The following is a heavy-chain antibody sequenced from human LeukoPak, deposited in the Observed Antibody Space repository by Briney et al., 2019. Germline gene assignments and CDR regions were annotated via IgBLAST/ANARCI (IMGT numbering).Heavy chain of an antibody. CDR2: ISGSGEST. Sequence: GGSLRLSCVASGFTFSNYAMSWVRQAPGKGLEWVSVISGSGESTYYADSVKGRFTISRDNSKNTLYLQMSSLRADDTAVYFCAKASSGGYHQLDCWGQGTLVTVSS. CDR3: AKASSGGYHQLDC. D-gene: IGHD1-26*01. J-gene: IGHJ4*02. V-gene: IGHV3-23*01. CDR1: GFTFSNYA.